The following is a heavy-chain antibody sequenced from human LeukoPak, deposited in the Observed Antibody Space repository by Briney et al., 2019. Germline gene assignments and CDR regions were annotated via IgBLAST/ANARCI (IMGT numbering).Heavy chain of an antibody. D-gene: IGHD1-7*01. CDR2: ISGSGGST. CDR1: GFTFSSYA. Sequence: GGSLRLSCAASGFTFSSYAMSWVRQAPGKGLEWVSAISGSGGSTYYADSVKGRFTISRDNSKNTLYLQMDGLRAEDTAVYYCIRDLDWNYGDYWGQGSLVSVSS. J-gene: IGHJ4*02. CDR3: IRDLDWNYGDY. V-gene: IGHV3-23*01.